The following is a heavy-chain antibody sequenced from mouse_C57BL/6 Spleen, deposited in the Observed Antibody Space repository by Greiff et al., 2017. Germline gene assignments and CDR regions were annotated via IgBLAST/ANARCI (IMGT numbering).Heavy chain of an antibody. J-gene: IGHJ4*01. D-gene: IGHD2-3*01. CDR1: GFTFSDYG. CDR2: ISSGSSTI. Sequence: EVQLQESGGGLVKPGGSLKLSCAASGFTFSDYGMHWVRQAPEKGLEWVAYISSGSSTIYYADTVKGRFTISRDNAKNTLFLKMTSLRSEDTAMYYCARQGIYDGYYDAMDYWGQGTSVTVSS. CDR3: ARQGIYDGYYDAMDY. V-gene: IGHV5-17*01.